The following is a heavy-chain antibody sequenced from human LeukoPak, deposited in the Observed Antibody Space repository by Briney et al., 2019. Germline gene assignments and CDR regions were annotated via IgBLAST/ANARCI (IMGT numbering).Heavy chain of an antibody. V-gene: IGHV1-18*01. CDR3: ARDSVSMITFGGVIPRPFDY. CDR2: ISAYNGNT. D-gene: IGHD3-16*02. Sequence: GASVKVSCKASGYTFTSYGISWVRQAPGQGLEWMGWISAYNGNTNYAQKLQGRVTMTTDTSTSTADMELRSLRSDDTAVYYCARDSVSMITFGGVIPRPFDYWGQGTLVTVSS. J-gene: IGHJ4*02. CDR1: GYTFTSYG.